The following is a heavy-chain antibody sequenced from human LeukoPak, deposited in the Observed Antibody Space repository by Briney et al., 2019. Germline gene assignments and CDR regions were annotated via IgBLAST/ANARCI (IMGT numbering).Heavy chain of an antibody. J-gene: IGHJ4*02. V-gene: IGHV3-48*03. D-gene: IGHD6-19*01. Sequence: GGSLRLSCAASGFTFSSYEMNWVRQAPGKGLEWVSYISSSGSTIYYADSVKGRFTISRDNAKNSLYLQMNSLRAEDTAVYYCAKGSRYSSGWFLFDYWGQGTLVTVSS. CDR3: AKGSRYSSGWFLFDY. CDR2: ISSSGSTI. CDR1: GFTFSSYE.